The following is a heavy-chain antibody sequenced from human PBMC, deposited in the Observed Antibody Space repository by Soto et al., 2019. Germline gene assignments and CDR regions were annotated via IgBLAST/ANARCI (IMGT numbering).Heavy chain of an antibody. Sequence: ASVKVSCQASGYTFTGYYIHWVRQAPGQGLEWMGWIDPNSGGTHYAPKFQGRVAMTRAASINTAYMELNRLRSDDTAVYYCAKNGPSLGAWFDPWGQGTLVTVSS. CDR2: IDPNSGGT. CDR1: GYTFTGYY. V-gene: IGHV1-2*02. CDR3: AKNGPSLGAWFDP. J-gene: IGHJ5*02. D-gene: IGHD2-8*01.